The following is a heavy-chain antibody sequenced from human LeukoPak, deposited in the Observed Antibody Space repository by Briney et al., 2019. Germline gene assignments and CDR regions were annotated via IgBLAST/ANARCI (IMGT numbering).Heavy chain of an antibody. V-gene: IGHV4-39*01. CDR3: ARQAPIVVVPAAMRHSSWGVNWFDP. Sequence: WARQPPGKGLEWIGSIYYSGSTYYNPSLKSRVTISVDTSKNQFSLKLSSVTAADTAVYYCARQAPIVVVPAAMRHSSWGVNWFDPWGQGTLVTVSS. D-gene: IGHD2-2*01. J-gene: IGHJ5*02. CDR2: IYYSGST.